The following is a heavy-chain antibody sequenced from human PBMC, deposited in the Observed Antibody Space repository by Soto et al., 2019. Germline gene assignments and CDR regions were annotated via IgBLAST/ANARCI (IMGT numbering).Heavy chain of an antibody. CDR1: GFDFSYYT. CDR2: ISASSSHK. J-gene: IGHJ3*02. D-gene: IGHD4-17*01. CDR3: ARLRSDAFDI. V-gene: IGHV3-21*02. Sequence: EVQLVESGGRMVKPGESLRLSCVASGFDFSYYTMNWVRQAPGKGLEWVSAISASSSHKYSADSVRGRFTFSRDNANNSLYLQMNNVRVEDTAVYYCARLRSDAFDIWGQGTLVTVSS.